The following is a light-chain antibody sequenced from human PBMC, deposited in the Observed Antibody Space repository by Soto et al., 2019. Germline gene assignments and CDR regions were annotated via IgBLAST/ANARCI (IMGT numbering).Light chain of an antibody. Sequence: EIVLTQSPATLSLSPGERATLSCRASQSVSSYLAWFHQIPGQAPRLLIYDASNRATGIPARFSGSGSGTDFTLTISSLEPEDFGVYYCQQRSNWPRTFGQGTKVEIK. CDR1: QSVSSY. V-gene: IGKV3-11*01. CDR3: QQRSNWPRT. CDR2: DAS. J-gene: IGKJ1*01.